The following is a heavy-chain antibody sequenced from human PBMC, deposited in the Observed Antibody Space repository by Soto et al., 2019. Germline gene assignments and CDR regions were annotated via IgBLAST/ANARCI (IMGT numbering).Heavy chain of an antibody. D-gene: IGHD3-10*01. CDR3: ARYVSASPAGWFDP. CDR2: IYWDDDN. V-gene: IGHV2-5*02. CDR1: GFSLSTSGEA. Sequence: QITLKESGPALVKPTQTLTLTCTFSGFSLSTSGEAVGWIRQPPGEALEWLALIYWDDDNRYNPTLKTRLPIAKETSKNQVVLPLTNMDPEDTATYYCARYVSASPAGWFDPWGQGILVTVSS. J-gene: IGHJ5*02.